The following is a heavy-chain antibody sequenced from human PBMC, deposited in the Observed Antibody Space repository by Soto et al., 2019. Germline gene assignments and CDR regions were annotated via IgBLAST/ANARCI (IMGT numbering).Heavy chain of an antibody. CDR2: IYPGDSDT. V-gene: IGHV5-51*03. J-gene: IGHJ6*02. CDR3: ARRGSSSWFGGSAYDYYYYYGMDV. CDR1: GYSFTSYW. Sequence: EVQLVQSGAEVKKPGESLKISCKGSGYSFTSYWIGWVRQMPGKGLEWMGIIYPGDSDTRYSPSFQGQVTISADKSISTAYLQWSSLKASDTAMYYCARRGSSSWFGGSAYDYYYYYGMDVWGQGTTVTVSS. D-gene: IGHD6-13*01.